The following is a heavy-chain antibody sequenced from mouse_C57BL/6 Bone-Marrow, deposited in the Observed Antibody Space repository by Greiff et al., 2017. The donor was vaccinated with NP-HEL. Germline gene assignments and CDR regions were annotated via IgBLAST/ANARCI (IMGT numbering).Heavy chain of an antibody. J-gene: IGHJ1*03. V-gene: IGHV2-5*01. CDR3: TKKSPRRGDWYFDV. CDR1: GFSLTSYG. D-gene: IGHD1-1*02. Sequence: QVQLKESGPGLVQPSQSLSITCTVSGFSLTSYGVHWVRQSPGKGLEWLGVIWRGGSTDYNAAFMSRLSITKDNSKSQVFFKMNSLQADDTAIYYCTKKSPRRGDWYFDVWGTGTTVTVSS. CDR2: IWRGGST.